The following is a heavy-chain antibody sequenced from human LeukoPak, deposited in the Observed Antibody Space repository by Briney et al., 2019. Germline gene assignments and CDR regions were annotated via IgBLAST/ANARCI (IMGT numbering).Heavy chain of an antibody. CDR2: IYYSGST. Sequence: SETLPLTCTVSGGSISSYYWSWIRQPPGKGLEWIGYIYYSGSTNYNPSLKSRVTISVDTSKNQFSLKLSSVTAADTAVYYCARQPGYSSGWVDYWGQGTLVTVSS. CDR3: ARQPGYSSGWVDY. CDR1: GGSISSYY. J-gene: IGHJ4*02. D-gene: IGHD6-19*01. V-gene: IGHV4-59*08.